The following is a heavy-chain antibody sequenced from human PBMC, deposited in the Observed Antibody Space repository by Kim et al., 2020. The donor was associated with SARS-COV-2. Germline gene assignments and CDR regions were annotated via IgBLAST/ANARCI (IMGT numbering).Heavy chain of an antibody. V-gene: IGHV4-39*07. J-gene: IGHJ4*02. CDR3: ARGLWFGELATYYFDY. D-gene: IGHD3-10*01. Sequence: SLQSRVTISVDSSKNQFSLKLGSVTAADTAVDYCARGLWFGELATYYFDYWGQGTLVTVSS.